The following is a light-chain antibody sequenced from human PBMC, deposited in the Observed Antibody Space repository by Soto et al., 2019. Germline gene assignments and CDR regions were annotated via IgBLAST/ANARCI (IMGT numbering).Light chain of an antibody. J-gene: IGLJ1*01. CDR1: SSSIGAGYD. Sequence: QSALTHPPSVSTAPGQRVTISCTGSSSSIGAGYDVHWYQQRPGTAPKLLILGNINRPSGVPARFSGSKSGTSASLAITGLQAEDERDDYCKSYDSTLSARDVFGTGTKVTVL. CDR3: KSYDSTLSARDV. V-gene: IGLV1-40*01. CDR2: GNI.